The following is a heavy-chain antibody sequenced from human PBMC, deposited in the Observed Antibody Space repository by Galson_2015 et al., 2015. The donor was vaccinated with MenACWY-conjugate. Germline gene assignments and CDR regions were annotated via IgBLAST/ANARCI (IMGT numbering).Heavy chain of an antibody. CDR1: GFTLSSYW. V-gene: IGHV3-74*01. J-gene: IGHJ4*02. CDR2: INPDGSGT. CDR3: TRVKWQKRTADS. Sequence: SLRLSCAASGFTLSSYWMHWVRQVPGKGLVWVSRINPDGSGTTYADSVKGRLTISRDNAKNTLYLQMNSLRAEDTAVYYCTRVKWQKRTADSWGQGTLVTVSS. D-gene: IGHD5-12*01.